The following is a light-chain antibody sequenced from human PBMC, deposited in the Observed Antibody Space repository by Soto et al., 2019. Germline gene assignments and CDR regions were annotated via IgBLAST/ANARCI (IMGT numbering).Light chain of an antibody. J-gene: IGKJ1*01. CDR2: GAF. V-gene: IGKV3-15*01. CDR1: QSVSSS. CDR3: QQYNDWPLT. Sequence: EILMTRSPVTLSVSPGERATLSCRASQSVSSSLAWYQQRPGQAPRLLVYGAFNSAPGIPARYSGTGYGTEITLTISSLQSEDFALYYCQQYNDWPLTFGQGTKVAI.